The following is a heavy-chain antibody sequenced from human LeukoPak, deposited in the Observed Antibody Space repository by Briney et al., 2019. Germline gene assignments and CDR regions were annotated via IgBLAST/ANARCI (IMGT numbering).Heavy chain of an antibody. CDR2: IYDSGRS. J-gene: IGHJ4*02. Sequence: SETLSLTCSVSGASICSYYWSWIRQPPGKGLEWIGYIYDSGRSNYNPSLKGRVTMSVDSSKNRFSLKLRSVTAADTAVYYCASSYSSSTVFGNWGQGSLVTVSS. CDR3: ASSYSSSTVFGN. CDR1: GASICSYY. V-gene: IGHV4-59*08. D-gene: IGHD6-13*01.